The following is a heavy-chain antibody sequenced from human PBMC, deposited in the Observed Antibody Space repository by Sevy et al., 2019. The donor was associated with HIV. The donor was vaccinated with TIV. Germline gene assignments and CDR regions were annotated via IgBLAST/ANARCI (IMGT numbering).Heavy chain of an antibody. Sequence: GGSLRLSCAASGFTFSNAWMSWVRQAPGKGLEWVGRTKRKTDGGTTDYAAPVKGRFTISIDDSENRLYLQMNSLKTEDTAEYYCNTDWPSSGTLGSGYMDVWGKGTTVTVSS. D-gene: IGHD1-26*01. J-gene: IGHJ6*03. CDR1: GFTFSNAW. CDR2: TKRKTDGGTT. CDR3: NTDWPSSGTLGSGYMDV. V-gene: IGHV3-15*01.